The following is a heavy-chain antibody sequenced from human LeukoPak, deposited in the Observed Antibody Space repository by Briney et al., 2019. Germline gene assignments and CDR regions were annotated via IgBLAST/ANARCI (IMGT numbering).Heavy chain of an antibody. Sequence: GGSLRLSCAASGFTFSGYWMDWVRQAPGKGLEWVSAISGSGGSTYYADSVKGRFTISRDNSKNTLYLQMNSLRAEDTAVYYCAKAYDSSEFFWGQGTLVTVSS. J-gene: IGHJ4*02. D-gene: IGHD3-22*01. CDR1: GFTFSGYW. V-gene: IGHV3-23*01. CDR3: AKAYDSSEFF. CDR2: ISGSGGST.